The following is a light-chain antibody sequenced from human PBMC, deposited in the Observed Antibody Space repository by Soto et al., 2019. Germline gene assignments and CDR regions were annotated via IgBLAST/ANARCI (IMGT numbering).Light chain of an antibody. J-gene: IGLJ1*01. Sequence: QSALTQPASVSGSPGQSITISCTGTSSDVGGYNYVSWYQQHPGKAPKLMIYEVSNRPSGVSNRFSGSKSGNTASLTISGLQAEYEADYYCSSYTSSSTPLYVFGTGTKVTVL. CDR3: SSYTSSSTPLYV. V-gene: IGLV2-14*01. CDR2: EVS. CDR1: SSDVGGYNY.